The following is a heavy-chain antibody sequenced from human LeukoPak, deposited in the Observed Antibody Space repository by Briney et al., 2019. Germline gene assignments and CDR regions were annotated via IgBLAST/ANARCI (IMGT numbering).Heavy chain of an antibody. V-gene: IGHV3-7*01. CDR3: ARVLRYDNSGHDSFDI. CDR2: IKKDGSEK. Sequence: GGSLRLSCAASGFTFSSYWMSWVRQAPGKGLEWVANIKKDGSEKYYVDSVKGRFTISRDNAKNSLYLQMNSLRAEDTAVYYCARVLRYDNSGHDSFDIWGQGTMVTVSS. CDR1: GFTFSSYW. J-gene: IGHJ3*02. D-gene: IGHD3-22*01.